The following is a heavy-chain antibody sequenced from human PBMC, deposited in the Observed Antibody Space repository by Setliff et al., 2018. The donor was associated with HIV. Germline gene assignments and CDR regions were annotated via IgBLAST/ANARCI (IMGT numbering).Heavy chain of an antibody. CDR2: INPKSGDT. D-gene: IGHD3-16*02. J-gene: IGHJ4*02. CDR1: GYTFTGYY. CDR3: ARDLRVIGSFDY. Sequence: AASVKVSCKTSGYTFTGYYIHWVRQAPGQGLEWMGWINPKSGDTNFAQKFQGRVTMTRDTSISTAYMELSRLRSDDTAVYFCARDLRVIGSFDYWGQGTLVTVSS. V-gene: IGHV1-2*02.